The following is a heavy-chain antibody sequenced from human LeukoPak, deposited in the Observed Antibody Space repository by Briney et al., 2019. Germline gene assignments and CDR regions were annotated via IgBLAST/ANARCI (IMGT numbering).Heavy chain of an antibody. CDR2: NSAYNGNT. D-gene: IGHD3-16*01. J-gene: IGHJ4*02. V-gene: IGHV1-18*01. Sequence: GASVKVSCKDSGSTFTSYGISWVRQAPGHGLEWMGWNSAYNGNTNYAQKLQGRVSITTDTSTTTAYMERRSLRSDDTAVYYCARDSPGDDYWGQGTLVTVSS. CDR1: GSTFTSYG. CDR3: ARDSPGDDY.